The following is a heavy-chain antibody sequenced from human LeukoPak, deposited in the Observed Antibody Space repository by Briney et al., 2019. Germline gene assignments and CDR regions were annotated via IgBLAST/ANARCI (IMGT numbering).Heavy chain of an antibody. Sequence: SETLSLTCAVYGGSFSGYYWSWIRQPPGKGLEWIGEINHSGSTNYNPSLKSRVTISVDTSKNQFSLKLSSVTAADTAVYYCAREVLLWFGDQAGAFDIWGQGTMVTVSS. CDR2: INHSGST. CDR1: GGSFSGYY. D-gene: IGHD3-10*01. J-gene: IGHJ3*02. V-gene: IGHV4-34*01. CDR3: AREVLLWFGDQAGAFDI.